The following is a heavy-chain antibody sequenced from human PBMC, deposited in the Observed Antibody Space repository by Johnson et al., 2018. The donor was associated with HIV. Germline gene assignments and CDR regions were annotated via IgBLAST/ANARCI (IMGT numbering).Heavy chain of an antibody. Sequence: QVQLVESGGGVVQPGRSLRLSCAASGFSFNNFGFHWVRQAPGKGLEWVAVISYDGSNKYYADSVKGRFTISRDNSKNTLYLQMNSLRAEDTAVYYCARDDVEMATMGDAFDIWGQGTMVTVSS. D-gene: IGHD5-24*01. CDR3: ARDDVEMATMGDAFDI. V-gene: IGHV3-30*03. J-gene: IGHJ3*02. CDR1: GFSFNNFG. CDR2: ISYDGSNK.